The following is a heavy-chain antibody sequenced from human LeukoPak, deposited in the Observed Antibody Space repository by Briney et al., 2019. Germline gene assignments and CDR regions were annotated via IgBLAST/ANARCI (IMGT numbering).Heavy chain of an antibody. J-gene: IGHJ5*02. V-gene: IGHV1-69*05. CDR2: IIPIFGTA. Sequence: ASMKVSCKASGGTFSSYAISWVRQAPGQGLEWMGGIIPIFGTANYAQKFQGRVTITTDESTSTAYMELSSLRSEDTAVYYCAREADTAMYSWFDPWGQGTLVTVSS. CDR1: GGTFSSYA. D-gene: IGHD5-18*01. CDR3: AREADTAMYSWFDP.